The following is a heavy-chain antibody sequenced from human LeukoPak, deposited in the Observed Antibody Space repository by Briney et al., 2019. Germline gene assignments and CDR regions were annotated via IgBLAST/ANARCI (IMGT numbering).Heavy chain of an antibody. D-gene: IGHD6-13*01. J-gene: IGHJ4*02. CDR1: GFTFSSYA. CDR3: ARSDHLSIAAGGIFDY. CDR2: ISSNGSST. V-gene: IGHV3-64*01. Sequence: GGSLRLSCAASGFTFSSYAMHWVRQAPGKGLEYVSAISSNGSSTYYANSVRGRFTISRDNSKNTLYLQMGSLRDEDMAVYYCARSDHLSIAAGGIFDYWGQGTLVTVSS.